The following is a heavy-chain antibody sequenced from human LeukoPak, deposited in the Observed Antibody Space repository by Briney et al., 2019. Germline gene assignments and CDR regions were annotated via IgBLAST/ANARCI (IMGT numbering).Heavy chain of an antibody. J-gene: IGHJ4*02. CDR1: GFTFSSYS. Sequence: KSGGSLRLSCAASGFTFSSYSMNWVRQAPGKGLEWVSSISSSSSYIYYADSVKGRFTISRDNAKTSLYLQMNSLRAEDTAVYYCARDRGDGYFDYWGQGTLVTVSS. CDR3: ARDRGDGYFDY. D-gene: IGHD5-24*01. CDR2: ISSSSSYI. V-gene: IGHV3-21*01.